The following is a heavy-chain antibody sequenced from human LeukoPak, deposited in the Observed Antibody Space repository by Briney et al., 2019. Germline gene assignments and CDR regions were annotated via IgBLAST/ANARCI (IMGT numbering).Heavy chain of an antibody. D-gene: IGHD5-12*01. Sequence: SVKVSCKASGGTSSSYAISWVRQAPGQGLEWMGGIIPIFGTANYAQKFQGRVTITADESTSTAYMELSSLRSEDTAVYYCARGEVDSGYDFGAFDIWGQGTMVTVSP. CDR3: ARGEVDSGYDFGAFDI. CDR2: IIPIFGTA. CDR1: GGTSSSYA. V-gene: IGHV1-69*13. J-gene: IGHJ3*02.